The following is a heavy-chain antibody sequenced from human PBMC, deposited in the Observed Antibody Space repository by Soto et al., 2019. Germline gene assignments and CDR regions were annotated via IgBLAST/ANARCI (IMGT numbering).Heavy chain of an antibody. D-gene: IGHD5-12*01. J-gene: IGHJ5*02. CDR3: AREGDSGWLQLGWFDP. CDR2: IIPIFGTA. V-gene: IGHV1-69*06. Sequence: QVQLVQSGAEVKKPGSSVKVSCKASGGTFRGYAISWVRRAPGQGLEWRGGIIPIFGTANYAQKFQGRVTITADKSTSTAYMELSSLRSEDTAVYYCAREGDSGWLQLGWFDPWGQGTLVTVSS. CDR1: GGTFRGYA.